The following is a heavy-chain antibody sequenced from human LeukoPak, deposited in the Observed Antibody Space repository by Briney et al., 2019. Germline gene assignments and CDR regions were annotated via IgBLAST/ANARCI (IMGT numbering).Heavy chain of an antibody. CDR3: VREGEGPLSKDFDY. CDR1: GYTFTGYY. CDR2: IGPHSTFT. Sequence: ASVKVSCKASGYTFTGYYMHWVRQGPGQGLEWMGYIGPHSTFTSSPQEFQGRVTMTRDASMSTAYIELTRLTSDDTAVYYCVREGEGPLSKDFDYWGQGTLVTVSS. D-gene: IGHD2/OR15-2a*01. J-gene: IGHJ4*02. V-gene: IGHV1-2*02.